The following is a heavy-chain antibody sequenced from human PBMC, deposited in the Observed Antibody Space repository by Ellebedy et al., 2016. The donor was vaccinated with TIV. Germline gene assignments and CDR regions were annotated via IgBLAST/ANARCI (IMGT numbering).Heavy chain of an antibody. J-gene: IGHJ4*02. CDR1: GFSLRRSEEG. CDR3: AHTSGWTSDY. V-gene: IGHV2-5*02. CDR2: IYWDGTK. Sequence: SGPTLVKPTQTLTLTCSFSGFSLRRSEEGVSWIRQPPGKALEWLALIYWDGTKRYSPSLKSRLTITEDTSKSQVVLTMTNMDPVDTATYYCAHTSGWTSDYWGQGTLVTVSS. D-gene: IGHD6-19*01.